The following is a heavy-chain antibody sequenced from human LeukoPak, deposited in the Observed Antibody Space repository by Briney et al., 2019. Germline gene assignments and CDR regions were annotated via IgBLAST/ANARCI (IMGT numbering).Heavy chain of an antibody. CDR2: IYHSGST. CDR3: ARDYSGYEGVPDY. J-gene: IGHJ4*02. D-gene: IGHD5-12*01. V-gene: IGHV4-38-2*02. CDR1: GYSISSGYY. Sequence: AETLSLTCAVSGYSISSGYYWGWSRQPPGKGLEWIGIIYHSGSTYYNPSLKSRVTISVDTSKNQFSLELSSVTAADTAVYYCARDYSGYEGVPDYWGQGTLVTVSS.